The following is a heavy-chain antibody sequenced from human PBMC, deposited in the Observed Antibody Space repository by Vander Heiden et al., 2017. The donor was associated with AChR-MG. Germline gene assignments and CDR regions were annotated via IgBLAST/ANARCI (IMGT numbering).Heavy chain of an antibody. CDR3: ARADDYDLGYYGMDV. J-gene: IGHJ6*02. Sequence: QVQLQESGPGLVKPSETLSLTCTVPGGSISSYYWSWIRQPPGKGLEWIGYIYYSGSTNYNPTLKSRVTISVDTSKNQFSLKLSSVTAADTAVYYCARADDYDLGYYGMDVWVQGTTVTVSS. D-gene: IGHD3-22*01. CDR2: IYYSGST. V-gene: IGHV4-59*01. CDR1: GGSISSYY.